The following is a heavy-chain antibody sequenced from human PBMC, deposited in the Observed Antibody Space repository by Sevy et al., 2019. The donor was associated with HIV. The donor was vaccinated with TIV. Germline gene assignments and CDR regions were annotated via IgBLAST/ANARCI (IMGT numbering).Heavy chain of an antibody. D-gene: IGHD6-19*01. CDR3: ARGSLYSSGWSESLVY. J-gene: IGHJ4*02. V-gene: IGHV3-33*01. Sequence: GGSLRLSCVASGFTFGTYGMDWVRQAPGKGLEWVAVIWYDGNNKYYGDSVKGRFTISRDNSKNTLYLQMNSLRAEDTAVYYCARGSLYSSGWSESLVYWGQGTLVTVSS. CDR1: GFTFGTYG. CDR2: IWYDGNNK.